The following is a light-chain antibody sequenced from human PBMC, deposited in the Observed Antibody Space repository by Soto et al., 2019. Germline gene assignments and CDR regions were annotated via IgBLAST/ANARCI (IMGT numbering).Light chain of an antibody. CDR3: QQRSNWRVT. Sequence: EIVLTQSPATLSCSPLERATLSCRASQSVNIYLAWYQQKPGQAPRLLIYDASNRATGIPARFSGSGSGTDFTLTISSLEPEDIAVYYCQQRSNWRVTFGGGTKVDIK. CDR1: QSVNIY. V-gene: IGKV3-11*01. J-gene: IGKJ4*01. CDR2: DAS.